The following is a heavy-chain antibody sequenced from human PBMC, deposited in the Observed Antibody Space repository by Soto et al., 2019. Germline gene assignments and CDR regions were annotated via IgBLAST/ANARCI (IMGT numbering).Heavy chain of an antibody. V-gene: IGHV4-59*08. CDR1: GGSISSYY. CDR2: IYYSGST. Sequence: SETLSLTCTVSGGSISSYYWSWIRQPPGKGLEWIGYIYYSGSTNYNPSLKSRVTISVDTSKHQFSLKLSSVTAADTAVYYCGRLAVAGIFVVSWGEGTLVTVSS. J-gene: IGHJ5*02. D-gene: IGHD6-19*01. CDR3: GRLAVAGIFVVS.